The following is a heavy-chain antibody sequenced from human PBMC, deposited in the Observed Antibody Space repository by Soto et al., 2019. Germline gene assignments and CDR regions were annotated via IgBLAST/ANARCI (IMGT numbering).Heavy chain of an antibody. CDR1: GYTFTSYA. J-gene: IGHJ4*02. CDR2: INAGNGNT. D-gene: IGHD3-10*01. CDR3: VKDQVVEGQYYGPSELFF. V-gene: IGHV1-3*01. Sequence: ASVKVSCKASGYTFTSYAMHWVRQAPGQRLEWMGWINAGNGNTKYSQKFQGRVTITRDTSASTAYMELSSLRSEDTAVYYCVKDQVVEGQYYGPSELFFWGLGTLVTVSS.